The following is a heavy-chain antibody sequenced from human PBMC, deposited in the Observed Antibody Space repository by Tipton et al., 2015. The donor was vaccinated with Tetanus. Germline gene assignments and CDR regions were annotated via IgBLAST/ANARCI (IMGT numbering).Heavy chain of an antibody. CDR3: ARVRRGATTDLDY. Sequence: AGLVKPSETLSLTCAVYGGSFSGHYWSWIRQPPGKGLEWIGEINLSGRTNYNSSLKSRVTISVDTSKNQFSLKLSSVTAADTAVYYCARVRRGATTDLDYWGQGTLVAVSS. CDR1: GGSFSGHY. J-gene: IGHJ4*02. CDR2: INLSGRT. V-gene: IGHV4-34*01. D-gene: IGHD5-12*01.